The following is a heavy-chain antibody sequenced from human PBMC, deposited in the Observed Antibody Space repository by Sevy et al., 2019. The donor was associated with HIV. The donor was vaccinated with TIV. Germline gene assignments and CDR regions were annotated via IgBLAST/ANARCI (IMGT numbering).Heavy chain of an antibody. Sequence: GGSLRLSCAASGFTFSSYAMHWVRQAPGKGLEWVAVISYDGSNKYYANSVKGRFTISRENSKNTLYLQMNSLRAEDTAVYYCARGSGLRRTVTTGSDYFDYWGQGTLVTVSS. J-gene: IGHJ4*02. V-gene: IGHV3-30-3*01. CDR3: ARGSGLRRTVTTGSDYFDY. CDR2: ISYDGSNK. D-gene: IGHD4-4*01. CDR1: GFTFSSYA.